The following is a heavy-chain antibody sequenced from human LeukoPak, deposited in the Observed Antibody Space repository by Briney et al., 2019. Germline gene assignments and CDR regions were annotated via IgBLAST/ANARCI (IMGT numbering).Heavy chain of an antibody. Sequence: ASVKVSCKASGYTFTGYYMHWVRQAPGQGLEWMGWINPKSGGTNYAQKFQGRVTMTRDTSIRTAYMELSRLRSDDTAVYYCARMEGLYSGSYNFDYWGQGTLVTVSS. CDR3: ARMEGLYSGSYNFDY. CDR1: GYTFTGYY. D-gene: IGHD1-26*01. J-gene: IGHJ4*02. V-gene: IGHV1-2*02. CDR2: INPKSGGT.